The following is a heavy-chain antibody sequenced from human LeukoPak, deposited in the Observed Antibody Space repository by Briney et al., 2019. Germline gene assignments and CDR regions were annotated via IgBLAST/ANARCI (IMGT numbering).Heavy chain of an antibody. Sequence: ASVKVSCKASGYTFTGHYMHWVRQAPGQGPEWTGWINPKSGVTNYAQTLQGRVTMTRDTSSSMVYMELSRLTTDDTAVYFCTRALRYDDSSGYYAYWGQGTPVTVSS. V-gene: IGHV1-2*02. CDR3: TRALRYDDSSGYYAY. CDR2: INPKSGVT. J-gene: IGHJ4*02. CDR1: GYTFTGHY. D-gene: IGHD3-22*01.